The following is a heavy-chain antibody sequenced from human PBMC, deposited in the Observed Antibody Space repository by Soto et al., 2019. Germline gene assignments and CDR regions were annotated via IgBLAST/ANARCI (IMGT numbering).Heavy chain of an antibody. CDR3: ARDTGRASADL. J-gene: IGHJ5*02. V-gene: IGHV3-48*03. CDR2: ISHTDRLT. D-gene: IGHD6-13*01. CDR1: GFTFSYYE. Sequence: PGGSLRLSCVGSGFTFSYYEMNWVRQAPGKGLERVAFISHTDRLTHYPDSVKGRFTISRDNATNSLYLEMTNLRVEDTAVYYCARDTGRASADLWGQGTLVSVAS.